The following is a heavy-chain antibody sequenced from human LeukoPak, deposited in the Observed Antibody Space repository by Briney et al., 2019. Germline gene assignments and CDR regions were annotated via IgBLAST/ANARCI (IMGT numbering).Heavy chain of an antibody. J-gene: IGHJ5*02. CDR1: GGTFSSYA. V-gene: IGHV1-69*01. Sequence: SGKVSCKASGGTFSSYAISWVRQAPGQGLEWMGGIIPIFGTANYAQKFQGRVTITADESTSTAYMELSSLRSEDTAVYYCARDVGIVVVPAAKLYNWFDPWGQGTLVTVSS. D-gene: IGHD2-2*01. CDR3: ARDVGIVVVPAAKLYNWFDP. CDR2: IIPIFGTA.